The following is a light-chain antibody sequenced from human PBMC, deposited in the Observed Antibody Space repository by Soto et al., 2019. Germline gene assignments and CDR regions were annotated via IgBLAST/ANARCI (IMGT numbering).Light chain of an antibody. J-gene: IGKJ1*01. CDR2: GAS. V-gene: IGKV3-15*01. CDR3: QQYNNWPPGK. Sequence: EIVMTQSPATLSVSPGERATLSCRASQSVSSNLAWYQQKPGQAPRLLIYGASTRATGIPARFSGSGSGTEFTLTISSLQSKDFAVDYCQQYNNWPPGKFGQGTKVEIK. CDR1: QSVSSN.